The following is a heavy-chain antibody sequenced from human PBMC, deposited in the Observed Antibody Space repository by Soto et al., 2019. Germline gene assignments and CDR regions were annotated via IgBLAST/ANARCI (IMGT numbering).Heavy chain of an antibody. J-gene: IGHJ4*02. Sequence: SQTLSLTCDISGDSVSNDFYTWGWIRRSPSRGLDWLGRTYYRSRWYNDYADSVKGRIAVNPDTSKNQFSLHLTSVTPEDTAMYYCASDPQAFHSEFECWGKGTMVTVSS. D-gene: IGHD4-4*01. CDR2: TYYRSRWYN. CDR3: ASDPQAFHSEFEC. V-gene: IGHV6-1*01. CDR1: GDSVSNDFYT.